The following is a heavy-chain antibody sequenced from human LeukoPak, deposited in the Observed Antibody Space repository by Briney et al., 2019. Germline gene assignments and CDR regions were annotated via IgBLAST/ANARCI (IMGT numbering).Heavy chain of an antibody. Sequence: ASVKVSCKVSGYTLTELSMHWVRQAPGKGLEWMGGFDPEDGETIYAQKFQGRVTITEGTSTDTAYMELSSLRSEDTAVYYCATFIAAAGRRYYFDYWGQGTLVTVSS. CDR2: FDPEDGET. V-gene: IGHV1-24*01. J-gene: IGHJ4*02. CDR1: GYTLTELS. CDR3: ATFIAAAGRRYYFDY. D-gene: IGHD6-13*01.